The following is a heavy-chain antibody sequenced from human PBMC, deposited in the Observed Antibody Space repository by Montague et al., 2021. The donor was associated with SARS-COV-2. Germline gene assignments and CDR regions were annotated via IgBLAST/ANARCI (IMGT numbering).Heavy chain of an antibody. CDR2: INHSGTT. Sequence: SDTLSLTCAVYGGSFSGYYWTWIRQSPGKVLEWIAEINHSGTTNYNFNPSLRSRVTISVDTSKSQFSLKLSSVTAADTGVYYCARWDPQTLTLIGLRGKSASDYWGQGTLVTVSS. D-gene: IGHD4-23*01. CDR3: ARWDPQTLTLIGLRGKSASDY. V-gene: IGHV4-34*01. CDR1: GGSFSGYY. J-gene: IGHJ4*02.